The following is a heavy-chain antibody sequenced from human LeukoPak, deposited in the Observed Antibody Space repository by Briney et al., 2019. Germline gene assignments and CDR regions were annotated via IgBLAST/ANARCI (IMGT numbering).Heavy chain of an antibody. V-gene: IGHV5-51*01. J-gene: IGHJ3*02. CDR2: IYPGESDT. Sequence: GESLQISCKGSGSHFTSYWIGGVRQLPGKGLEWMGIIYPGESDTRYSPSFQGQVPISADKSISTAYLQWSSLKASDTAMYYCARPSDYYDSKDAFDIWGQGTMVTVSS. D-gene: IGHD3-22*01. CDR3: ARPSDYYDSKDAFDI. CDR1: GSHFTSYW.